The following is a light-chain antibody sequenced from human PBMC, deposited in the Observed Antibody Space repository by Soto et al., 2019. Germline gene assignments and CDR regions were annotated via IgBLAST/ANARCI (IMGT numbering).Light chain of an antibody. CDR3: QQRSPWPPFI. CDR1: QSILTY. J-gene: IGKJ3*01. Sequence: DIVLTQSPATLSVSPGERATLSCRASQSILTYLAWYQQKPGQAPRLLIYDASNRATGVPARFTGSGSGTAFTLPISTFEPEDFAFYYCQQRSPWPPFIFAPGTRVDIK. V-gene: IGKV3-11*01. CDR2: DAS.